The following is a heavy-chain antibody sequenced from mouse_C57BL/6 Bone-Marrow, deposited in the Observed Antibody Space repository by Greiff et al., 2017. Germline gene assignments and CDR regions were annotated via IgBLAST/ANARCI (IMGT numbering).Heavy chain of an antibody. CDR3: ARPGNYGNYVGYFDY. CDR2: ILPGSGST. Sequence: VQLQQSGAELMKPGASVKLSCKATGYTFTGYWIEWVKQRPGHGLEWIGEILPGSGSTNYNEKFKGKATFTADTSSNTAYMQRSSLTTEDSAIYYCARPGNYGNYVGYFDYWGQGTTLTVSS. V-gene: IGHV1-9*01. CDR1: GYTFTGYW. J-gene: IGHJ2*01. D-gene: IGHD2-1*01.